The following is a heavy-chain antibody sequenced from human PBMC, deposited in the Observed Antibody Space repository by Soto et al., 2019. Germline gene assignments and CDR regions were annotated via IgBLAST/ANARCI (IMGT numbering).Heavy chain of an antibody. CDR3: AGDLTYYYDSSGYSLDASDI. CDR2: TYYRSKWYN. V-gene: IGHV6-1*01. Sequence: PSQTLSLTCAISVDSVSSNSDAWNWIRRSPSRGLEWLGRTYYRSKWYNDYAVSVKSRITITPDTSKNPFSLQLNSVTPEDTAVYYCAGDLTYYYDSSGYSLDASDIWGQGTMVNVSS. D-gene: IGHD3-22*01. CDR1: VDSVSSNSDA. J-gene: IGHJ3*02.